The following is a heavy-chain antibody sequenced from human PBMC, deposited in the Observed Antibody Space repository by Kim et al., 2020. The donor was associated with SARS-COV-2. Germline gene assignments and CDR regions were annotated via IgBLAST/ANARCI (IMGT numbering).Heavy chain of an antibody. J-gene: IGHJ4*02. CDR2: ISYEGSNK. D-gene: IGHD3-10*01. Sequence: GGSLRLSCAASGFTFSSYGMHWVRQAPGKGLEWVAVISYEGSNKYYADSVKGRITISRDNSKNTLNLQMNSLRAEDTAVYYCAKEKGDTMVRGVMCPSDYWGQGTLVTVSS. V-gene: IGHV3-30*18. CDR1: GFTFSSYG. CDR3: AKEKGDTMVRGVMCPSDY.